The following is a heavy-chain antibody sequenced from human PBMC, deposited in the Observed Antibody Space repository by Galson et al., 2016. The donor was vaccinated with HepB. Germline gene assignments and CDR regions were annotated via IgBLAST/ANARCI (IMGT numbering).Heavy chain of an antibody. CDR3: AREGGRCYSCFDY. Sequence: SLRLSCAASGITSSRNAMNWVRQAPGKGLEWVAVISYDGSNKYYADSVKGRFTISRDNSKNTLYLQMNSLRAEDTAVYYCAREGGRCYSCFDYWGQGTLVTVSS. CDR1: GITSSRNA. D-gene: IGHD2-15*01. V-gene: IGHV3-30-3*01. J-gene: IGHJ4*02. CDR2: ISYDGSNK.